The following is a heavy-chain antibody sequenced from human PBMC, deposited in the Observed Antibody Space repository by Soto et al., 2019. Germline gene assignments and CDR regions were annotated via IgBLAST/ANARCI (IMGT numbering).Heavy chain of an antibody. CDR3: AHRILRTVFGLVTTTAIYFDF. J-gene: IGHJ4*02. Sequence: QITLNESGPTVVKPAETLTLTCTFSGFSLTTSGVGVGWIRQSPGKAPEWLALIYWDDEKRYSASLKSRLTITKDPSKNPVVLTMASADPADTATYYCAHRILRTVFGLVTTTAIYFDFWGQGTPVVVSS. D-gene: IGHD3-3*01. CDR1: GFSLTTSGVG. CDR2: IYWDDEK. V-gene: IGHV2-5*02.